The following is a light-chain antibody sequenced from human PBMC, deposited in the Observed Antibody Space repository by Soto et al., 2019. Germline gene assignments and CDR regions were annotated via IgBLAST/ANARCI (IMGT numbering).Light chain of an antibody. V-gene: IGKV1-39*01. J-gene: IGKJ1*01. CDR1: QDISNY. CDR3: QQSYGTPWT. Sequence: DTQMTRSASSLSVSVRARVTITCQASQDISNYLNWYQQKPGKAPKLLIYDASNLETGVPSRFSGSASGTDFTLTISSLQPDDVATYYCQQSYGTPWTFGQGTKVDIK. CDR2: DAS.